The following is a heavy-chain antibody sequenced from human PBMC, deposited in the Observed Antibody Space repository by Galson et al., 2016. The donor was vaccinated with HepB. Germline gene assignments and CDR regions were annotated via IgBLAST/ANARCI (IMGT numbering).Heavy chain of an antibody. V-gene: IGHV3-33*08. CDR2: IGHVGNAI. J-gene: IGHJ4*02. CDR3: ARYLQSHLFGY. CDR1: GFTFSTYW. Sequence: SLRLSCAVSGFTFSTYWMSWVRQAPGKGLEWLAIIGHVGNAIMYADSVKGRFTISRDNSKNTLYLQMDMLSVEDTAVYYCARYLQSHLFGYWGRGGLVTVSS. D-gene: IGHD3-3*02.